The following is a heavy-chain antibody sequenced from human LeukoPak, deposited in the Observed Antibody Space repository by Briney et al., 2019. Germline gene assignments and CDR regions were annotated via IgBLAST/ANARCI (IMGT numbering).Heavy chain of an antibody. D-gene: IGHD2-2*01. Sequence: PSETLSLTCTVSGGSISSSSYYWGWIRQPPGKGLEWIGSIYYSGSTYYNPSLKSRVTISVDTSKNQFSLKLSSVTAADTAVYYCARRYCSSTSCQRTRHWYFDLWGRGTLVTVSS. CDR1: GGSISSSSYY. V-gene: IGHV4-39*07. CDR3: ARRYCSSTSCQRTRHWYFDL. J-gene: IGHJ2*01. CDR2: IYYSGST.